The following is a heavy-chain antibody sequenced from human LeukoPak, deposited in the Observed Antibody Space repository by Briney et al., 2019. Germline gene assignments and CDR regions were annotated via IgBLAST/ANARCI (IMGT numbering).Heavy chain of an antibody. CDR3: ARDWYASGVFYYYVDV. CDR1: GFTFISYA. CDR2: ISYDGSEK. J-gene: IGHJ6*03. Sequence: GGSLRLSCAASGFTFISYAMHWVRQAPGKGLEWVAVISYDGSEKYYADSVKDRFTISRDNSKNTLYLQMNSLRAEDTAVYYCARDWYASGVFYYYVDVWGKGTTVTVSS. V-gene: IGHV3-30*04. D-gene: IGHD6-19*01.